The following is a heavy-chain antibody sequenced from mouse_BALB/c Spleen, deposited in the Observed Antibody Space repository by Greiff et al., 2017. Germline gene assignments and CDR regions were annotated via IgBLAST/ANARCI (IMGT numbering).Heavy chain of an antibody. D-gene: IGHD2-14*01. CDR1: GFTFSDYY. CDR3: ARDHKVRQYFDV. J-gene: IGHJ1*01. Sequence: EVMLVESGGGLVKPGGSLKLSCAASGFTFSDYYMYWVRQTPEKRLEWVATISDGGSYTYYPDSVKGRFTISRDNAKNNLYLQMSSLKSEDTAMYYCARDHKVRQYFDVWGAGTTVTVSS. CDR2: ISDGGSYT. V-gene: IGHV5-4*02.